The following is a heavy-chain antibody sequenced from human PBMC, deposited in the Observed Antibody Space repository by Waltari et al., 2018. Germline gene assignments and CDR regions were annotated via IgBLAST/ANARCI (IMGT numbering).Heavy chain of an antibody. J-gene: IGHJ4*02. CDR2: ISSSSSYI. V-gene: IGHV3-21*01. D-gene: IGHD4-17*01. Sequence: VQLQESGPGLVKPSETLSLTCAVSGYSISSGYYWGWIRQPPGKGLEWVSSISSSSSYIYYADSVKGRFTISRDNAKNSLYLQMNSLRAEDTAVYYCARLWRTTVVTPVGWLWGQGTLVTVSS. CDR1: GYSISSGYY. CDR3: ARLWRTTVVTPVGWL.